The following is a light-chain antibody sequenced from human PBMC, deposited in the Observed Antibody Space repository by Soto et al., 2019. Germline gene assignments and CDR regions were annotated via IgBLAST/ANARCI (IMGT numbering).Light chain of an antibody. CDR3: QQAQTFPLT. J-gene: IGKJ4*01. V-gene: IGKV1-12*01. Sequence: DLQMTQSPSSVSASVGDRVTITCRASQGISSSWLAWYQQKPGKAPNLLIYGASSLQSGVPSRFSGSGSATDFTLTISSLQPEDFATYYCQQAQTFPLTFGGGTKVETK. CDR2: GAS. CDR1: QGISSSW.